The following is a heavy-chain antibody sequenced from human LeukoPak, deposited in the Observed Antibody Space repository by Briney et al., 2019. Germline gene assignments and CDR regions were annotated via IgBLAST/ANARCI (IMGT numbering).Heavy chain of an antibody. CDR2: IYSGGST. D-gene: IGHD1-26*01. V-gene: IGHV3-66*01. CDR3: ARDRLSPSGSFYFDY. Sequence: GGSLRLSCAASGFTVSSNYMSWVRQAPGKGLEWVSVIYSGGSTYYADSVKGRFTISRDNSKNTLYLQMNSLRAEDTAVYYCARDRLSPSGSFYFDYWDQGTLVTVSS. CDR1: GFTVSSNY. J-gene: IGHJ4*02.